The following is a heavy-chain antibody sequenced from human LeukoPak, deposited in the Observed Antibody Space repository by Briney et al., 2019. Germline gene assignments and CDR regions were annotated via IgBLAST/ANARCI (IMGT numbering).Heavy chain of an antibody. D-gene: IGHD6-13*01. CDR1: GGTFSSYA. CDR3: ASPRHSSSWYADAFDI. J-gene: IGHJ3*02. V-gene: IGHV1-69*05. CDR2: IIPIFGTA. Sequence: ASVKVSCKASGGTFSSYAISWVRQAPGQGLEWMGGIIPIFGTANYAQKFQGRVTITTDESTSTAYMELSSLRSEETAVYYCASPRHSSSWYADAFDIWGQGTMVTVSS.